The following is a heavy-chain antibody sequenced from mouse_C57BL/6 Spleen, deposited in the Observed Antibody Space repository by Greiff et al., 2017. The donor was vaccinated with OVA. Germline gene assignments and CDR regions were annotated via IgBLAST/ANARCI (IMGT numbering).Heavy chain of an antibody. Sequence: EVKVEESGGGLVQPGGSMKLSCVASGFTFSNYWMNWVRQSPEKGLEWVAQIRLKSDNYATHYAESVKGRFTISRDDSKSSVYLQMNNLRAEDTGIYYCTGRKRYFDVWGTGTTVTVSS. J-gene: IGHJ1*03. CDR2: IRLKSDNYAT. V-gene: IGHV6-3*01. CDR3: TGRKRYFDV. CDR1: GFTFSNYW.